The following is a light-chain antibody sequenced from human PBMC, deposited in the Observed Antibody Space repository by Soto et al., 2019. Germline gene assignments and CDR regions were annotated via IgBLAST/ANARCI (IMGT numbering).Light chain of an antibody. V-gene: IGKV1-39*01. CDR3: QQSFRAVHLT. Sequence: DIQMTQSPSSLSASVGDRVAINCRASQSISSYLVWYQQKPGKAPKLLIYAASTLESGVPSRFSGSGSGTECTLTITSLQPEGSATYYCQQSFRAVHLTFGGGTKVEI. J-gene: IGKJ4*01. CDR1: QSISSY. CDR2: AAS.